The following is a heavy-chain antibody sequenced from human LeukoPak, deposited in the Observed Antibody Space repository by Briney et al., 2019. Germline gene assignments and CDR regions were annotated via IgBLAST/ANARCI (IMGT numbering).Heavy chain of an antibody. CDR3: ARESQSAYYFDSSGYEDAFDI. V-gene: IGHV3-48*03. CDR1: GFTFSYYE. J-gene: IGHJ3*02. CDR2: ISSSGNTI. D-gene: IGHD3-22*01. Sequence: PGGSLRLSCAVSGFTFSYYEMNWVRQAPGKGLEWVSYISSSGNTIYYADSVKGRFTISRDNAKNSLYLQMNSLRAEDTAVYYCARESQSAYYFDSSGYEDAFDIWGQGTMVTVSS.